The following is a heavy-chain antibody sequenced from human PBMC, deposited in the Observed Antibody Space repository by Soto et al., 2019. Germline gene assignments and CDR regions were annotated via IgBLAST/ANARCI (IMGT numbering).Heavy chain of an antibody. J-gene: IGHJ1*01. V-gene: IGHV4-39*01. CDR3: ARRSRVAATGYFQH. D-gene: IGHD6-19*01. CDR2: IYYSGST. Sequence: TSETLSLTCTVSGGSISSSSYYWGWIRQPPGKGLEWIGSIYYSGSTYYNPSLKSRVTISVDTSKNQFSLKLSSVTAADTAVYYCARRSRVAATGYFQHWGQGTLVTVSS. CDR1: GGSISSSSYY.